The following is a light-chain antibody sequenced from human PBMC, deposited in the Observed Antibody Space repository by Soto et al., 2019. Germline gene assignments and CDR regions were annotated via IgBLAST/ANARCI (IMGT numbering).Light chain of an antibody. V-gene: IGLV2-23*02. Sequence: QSALTQPASVSGSPGQSITISCSGTTSDVGGYDVVSWYQQHPGKAPKLMIFEVNQRPSGVSDRFSGSKSGNTASLTISGLQAGDEADYYCCSFAGSGTFWVFGGGTKVTVL. CDR2: EVN. J-gene: IGLJ3*02. CDR3: CSFAGSGTFWV. CDR1: TSDVGGYDV.